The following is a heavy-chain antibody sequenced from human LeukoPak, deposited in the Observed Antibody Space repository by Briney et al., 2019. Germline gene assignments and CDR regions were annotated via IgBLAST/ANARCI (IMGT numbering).Heavy chain of an antibody. V-gene: IGHV4-39*01. Sequence: SETLSLTCTVSGGSISSSSYYWGWIRQSPGKGLEWIGSIYYSGSTYYNPSLKSRVTISVDTSKNQFSLKLSSVTAADTAVYYCARRSGSYYYFDYWGQGTLVTVSS. CDR1: GGSISSSSYY. CDR2: IYYSGST. CDR3: ARRSGSYYYFDY. D-gene: IGHD1-26*01. J-gene: IGHJ4*02.